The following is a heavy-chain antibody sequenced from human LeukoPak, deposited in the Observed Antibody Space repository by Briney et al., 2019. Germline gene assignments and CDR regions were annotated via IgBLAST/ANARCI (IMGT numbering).Heavy chain of an antibody. V-gene: IGHV1-69*13. J-gene: IGHJ4*02. D-gene: IGHD3-16*01. Sequence: SVKVSCTASGGTFSSDAISWVRQAPGQGLEWMGGIIPIFGTANYAQKFQGRVTITADESTSTAYMELSSLRSEDTAVYYCASQDYDYVWGSYSGGYWGQGTLVTVSS. CDR3: ASQDYDYVWGSYSGGY. CDR1: GGTFSSDA. CDR2: IIPIFGTA.